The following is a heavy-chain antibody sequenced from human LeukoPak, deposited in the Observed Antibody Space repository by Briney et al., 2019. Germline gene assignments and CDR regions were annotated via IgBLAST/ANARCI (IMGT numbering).Heavy chain of an antibody. V-gene: IGHV3-48*01. CDR3: ARDQPRKIFGVVRRGYYYGMDV. Sequence: GSLRLSCAASGFTFSSYSMNWVRQAPGKGLEWVSYISSSSSTIYYADSVKGRFTISRDNAKNSLYLQMNSLRAEDTAVYYCARDQPRKIFGVVRRGYYYGMDVWGQGTTVTVSS. J-gene: IGHJ6*02. CDR1: GFTFSSYS. CDR2: ISSSSSTI. D-gene: IGHD3-3*01.